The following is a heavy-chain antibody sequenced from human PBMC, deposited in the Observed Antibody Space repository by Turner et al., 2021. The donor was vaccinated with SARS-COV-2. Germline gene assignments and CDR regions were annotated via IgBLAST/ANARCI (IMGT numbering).Heavy chain of an antibody. CDR3: ARHWEVAAAAYLARFDP. Sequence: QLQLQESGPGLVKRSETLSLTCTVSGGCISSSSYYCGWIRQPPGKGLEWIGSIYDIGTTYYNPSLKSRVTISVDTSKNQFSLKLTSVTAADTAVYFCARHWEVAAAAYLARFDPWGQGTLVTVSS. J-gene: IGHJ5*02. CDR2: IYDIGTT. CDR1: GGCISSSSYY. D-gene: IGHD6-13*01. V-gene: IGHV4-39*01.